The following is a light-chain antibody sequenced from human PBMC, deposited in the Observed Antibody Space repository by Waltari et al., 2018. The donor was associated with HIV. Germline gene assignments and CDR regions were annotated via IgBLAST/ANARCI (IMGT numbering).Light chain of an antibody. Sequence: SYELTQPPSVSVSPAQTATLTFSGDALPQQYASWYPQKPGQAPVLVINKDSERPSGIPERFSGSSSGTTVTLNISGVQAEDEADYYCQSADSSGTLVVFGGGTKLTVL. V-gene: IGLV3-25*03. CDR3: QSADSSGTLVV. CDR1: ALPQQY. CDR2: KDS. J-gene: IGLJ2*01.